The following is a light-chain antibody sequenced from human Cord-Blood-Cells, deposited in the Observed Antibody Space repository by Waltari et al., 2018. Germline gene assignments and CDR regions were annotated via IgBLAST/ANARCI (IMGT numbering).Light chain of an antibody. CDR2: DAS. J-gene: IGKJ2*01. CDR3: QQRSNWPKT. Sequence: EIVLTQSPATLSLSPGERATLSCRASQSVSSYLAWYQQKPGQAPRLLIYDASNRATGIPARFRGSGSVTDFTLTISSLEPEDFAVYYCQQRSNWPKTFGQGTKLEIK. CDR1: QSVSSY. V-gene: IGKV3-11*01.